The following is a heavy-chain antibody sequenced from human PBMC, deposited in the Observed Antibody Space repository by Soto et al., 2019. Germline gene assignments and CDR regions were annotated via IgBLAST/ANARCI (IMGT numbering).Heavy chain of an antibody. V-gene: IGHV4-39*07. D-gene: IGHD2-8*02. Sequence: PSETLSLTCTVSSAPVSSTTYTWGWIRQPPGKGLEWVASVYYGGSTNYNPSLKSRVTISVDTSRNQFSLKLTSVTAADTAVYYCARDKITGLFDYWGQGTLVTVSS. J-gene: IGHJ4*02. CDR3: ARDKITGLFDY. CDR1: SAPVSSTTYT. CDR2: VYYGGST.